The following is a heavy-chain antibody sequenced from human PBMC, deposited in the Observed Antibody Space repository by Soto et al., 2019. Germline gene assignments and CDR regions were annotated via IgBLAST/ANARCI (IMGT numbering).Heavy chain of an antibody. CDR1: EYTFTDYF. CDR2: INLGGTTT. CDR3: IGEEWGMRYFDD. D-gene: IGHD3-16*01. J-gene: IGHJ4*02. Sequence: QVQLVQSGAEVKTPGASVKLSCQASEYTFTDYFIHWVRQAPGQGLEWMGLINLGGTTTTYAQKLPGRLTIIRDSSTRTAYIELSSLRSEYTAVNYCIGEEWGMRYFDDWGQGTLVSVSS. V-gene: IGHV1-46*03.